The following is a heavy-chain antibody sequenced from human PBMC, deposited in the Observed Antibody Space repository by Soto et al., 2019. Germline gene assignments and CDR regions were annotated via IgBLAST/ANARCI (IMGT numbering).Heavy chain of an antibody. D-gene: IGHD5-18*01. J-gene: IGHJ2*01. CDR1: KC. V-gene: IGHV2-70*01. CDR3: FFFKAEEGIRVLCKVSAFLLNRSSDL. Sequence: KCVSWIRQPPGKALEWLALIDWDDDKYYSTSLKTRLTISKDTSKNQVVLTMTNMDPVDTATYYCFFFKAEEGIRVLCKVSAFLLNRSSDL. CDR2: IDWDDDK.